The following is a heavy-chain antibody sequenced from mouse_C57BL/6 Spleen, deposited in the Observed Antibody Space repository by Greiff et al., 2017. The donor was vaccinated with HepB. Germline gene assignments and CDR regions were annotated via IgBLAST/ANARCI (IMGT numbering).Heavy chain of an antibody. CDR3: ARQDDGYPFAY. V-gene: IGHV5-6*02. CDR2: ISSGGSYT. Sequence: DVKLVESGGDLVKPGGSLKLSCAASGFTFSSYGMSWVRQTPDKRLEWVATISSGGSYTYYPDSVKGRFTISRDNAKNTLYLQMSSLKSEDTAMYYCARQDDGYPFAYWGQGTLVTVSA. CDR1: GFTFSSYG. J-gene: IGHJ3*01. D-gene: IGHD2-3*01.